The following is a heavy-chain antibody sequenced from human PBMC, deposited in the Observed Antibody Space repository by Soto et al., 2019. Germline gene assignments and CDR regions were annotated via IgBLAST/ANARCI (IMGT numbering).Heavy chain of an antibody. Sequence: LRLSCAASGFTFSSYSMNWVRQAPGKGLEWVSSISSSSSYIYYADSVKGRFTISRDNAKNSPYLQMNSLRAEDTAVYYCAREAADDSYYYYGMDVWGQGTTVTVSS. J-gene: IGHJ6*02. V-gene: IGHV3-21*01. CDR3: AREAADDSYYYYGMDV. CDR1: GFTFSSYS. D-gene: IGHD6-13*01. CDR2: ISSSSSYI.